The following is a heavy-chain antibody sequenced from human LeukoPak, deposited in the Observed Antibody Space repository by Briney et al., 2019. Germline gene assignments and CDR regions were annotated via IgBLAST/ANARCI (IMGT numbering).Heavy chain of an antibody. CDR3: VSFYETY. CDR1: GNYW. CDR2: INSDGSWT. D-gene: IGHD2-2*01. V-gene: IGHV3-74*01. J-gene: IGHJ4*02. Sequence: GGSLRLSCAASGNYWMHWVRQAPGKGLVWVSHINSDGSWTSYADSVKGRFTISKDNAKNTVYLQMNNLRTEDTAVYYCVSFYETYWGRGTLVTVSS.